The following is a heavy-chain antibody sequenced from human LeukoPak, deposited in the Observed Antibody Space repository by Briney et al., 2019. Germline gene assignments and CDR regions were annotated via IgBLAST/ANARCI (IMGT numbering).Heavy chain of an antibody. J-gene: IGHJ4*02. CDR1: GFTFSSYA. Sequence: GGSLRLSCAASGFTFSSYAMHWVRQAPGKGLEWVAVISDDGSNKYYADSVKGRFTISRDSSKNTLYLQMNSLRAEDTAVYYCARGGPGDSSGYYYFDYWGQGTLVTVSS. CDR3: ARGGPGDSSGYYYFDY. V-gene: IGHV3-30-3*01. D-gene: IGHD3-22*01. CDR2: ISDDGSNK.